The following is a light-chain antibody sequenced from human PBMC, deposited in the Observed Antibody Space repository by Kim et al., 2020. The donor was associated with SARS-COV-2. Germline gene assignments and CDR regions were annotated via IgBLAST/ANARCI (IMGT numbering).Light chain of an antibody. CDR3: QQYYSTPPS. CDR1: QTVLYNSNNKNY. Sequence: RATINCKSSQTVLYNSNNKNYLAWYQQKPGPAPKLLIYWASIRESGVSDRFSGSGSETDFTLTISSLQAEDVAVYYCQQYYSTPPSFGQGTKLEF. V-gene: IGKV4-1*01. J-gene: IGKJ2*03. CDR2: WAS.